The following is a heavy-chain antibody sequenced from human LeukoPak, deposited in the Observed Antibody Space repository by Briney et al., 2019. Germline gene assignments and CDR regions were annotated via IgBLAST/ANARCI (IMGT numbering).Heavy chain of an antibody. D-gene: IGHD3-3*01. CDR2: ISSSSSYK. J-gene: IGHJ4*02. CDR3: VRDNVVTGYYQFDY. V-gene: IGHV3-21*01. Sequence: GGSLRLSCEASGFTFSTYGMSWVRQAPGKGLEWVSSISSSSSYKHNADSLKDRFTISRDNAKNSLYLQMNSLRAEDTAVYYCVRDNVVTGYYQFDYWGQGTLVTVSS. CDR1: GFTFSTYG.